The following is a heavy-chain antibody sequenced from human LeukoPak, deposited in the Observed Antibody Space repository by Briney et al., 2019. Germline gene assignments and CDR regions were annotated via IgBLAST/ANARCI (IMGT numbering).Heavy chain of an antibody. CDR1: GFTFSSYA. J-gene: IGHJ4*02. D-gene: IGHD6-13*01. CDR2: ISGGGGST. V-gene: IGHV3-23*01. CDR3: AKGPRLIAAGHYSDY. Sequence: PGGSLRLSCAASGFTFSSYAMNWVRQAPGKGLEWVSSISGGGGSTYYADSVQGRFTISGDNSKNTLYVQMNSLRAEDTAVYYCAKGPRLIAAGHYSDYWGQGTLVTVSS.